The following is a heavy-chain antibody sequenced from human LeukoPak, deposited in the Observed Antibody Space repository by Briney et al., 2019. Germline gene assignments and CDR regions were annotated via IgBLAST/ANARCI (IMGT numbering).Heavy chain of an antibody. CDR2: INHSGST. J-gene: IGHJ4*02. D-gene: IGHD4-11*01. CDR1: GGSFSGYY. CDR3: ARARKTRNIYSDYVFLFDY. Sequence: SETLSLTCAVYGGSFSGYYWSWIRQPPGKGLEWIGEINHSGSTNYNPSLKSRVTISVDTSKNQFSLKLSSVTAADTALYYCARARKTRNIYSDYVFLFDYWGQGTLVTVSS. V-gene: IGHV4-34*01.